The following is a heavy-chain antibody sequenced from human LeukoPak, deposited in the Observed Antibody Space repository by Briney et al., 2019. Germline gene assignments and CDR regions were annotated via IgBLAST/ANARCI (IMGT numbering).Heavy chain of an antibody. D-gene: IGHD4-17*01. J-gene: IGHJ4*02. CDR1: GFTFSSYA. CDR3: AKAIDYGDGNYFDY. V-gene: IGHV3-23*01. CDR2: ISGSGGTT. Sequence: GGSLRLSCAASGFTFSSYAMSWVRQAPGKGLEWVSAISGSGGTTYYADSVKGRFTISRDNSKNTLYLQMNSLRAEDTAVYYCAKAIDYGDGNYFDYWGQGTLVAVSS.